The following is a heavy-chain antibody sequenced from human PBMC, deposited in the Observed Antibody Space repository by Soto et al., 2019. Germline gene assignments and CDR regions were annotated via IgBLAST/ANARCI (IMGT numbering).Heavy chain of an antibody. V-gene: IGHV3-23*04. CDR1: GFTFNNFA. D-gene: IGHD4-17*01. CDR2: ISYSGDRT. J-gene: IGHJ4*02. CDR3: VKDRDRWSGHYTLWTFDY. Sequence: EVQLVESGGGLVQPGGSLRLSCAGSGFTFNNFAMNWVRQAPGKGLEWVSVISYSGDRTYYADSVKGRFTISRDNSKNTLYLQMNSLRAEDTAVYYCVKDRDRWSGHYTLWTFDYWGQGTLVTVSS.